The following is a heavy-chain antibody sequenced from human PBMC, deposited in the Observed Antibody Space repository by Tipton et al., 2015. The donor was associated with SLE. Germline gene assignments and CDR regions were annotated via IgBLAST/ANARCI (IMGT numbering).Heavy chain of an antibody. CDR1: GGSISSSSSY. D-gene: IGHD6-19*01. Sequence: TLSLTCTVSGGSISSSSSYWGWIRQPPGKGLEWIGTFDYSGSTHYNPSLKSRVTISVDTSKNQFSLKLSSVTAADTAVYFCATMGSSDGSGADAYHIWGQGTMVTVSS. CDR2: FDYSGST. J-gene: IGHJ3*02. V-gene: IGHV4-39*01. CDR3: ATMGSSDGSGADAYHI.